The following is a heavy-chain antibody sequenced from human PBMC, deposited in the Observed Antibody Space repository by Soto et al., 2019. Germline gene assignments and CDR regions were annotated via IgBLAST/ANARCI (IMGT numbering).Heavy chain of an antibody. J-gene: IGHJ4*01. V-gene: IGHV6-1*01. CDR1: GDSVSRNSSG. Sequence: SQTLSLTCAITGDSVSRNSSGCSWVRDSPSRGLEWLGRTYYRSKWYYEYAVSVRGRITINPDTSKNQYSLQLNSVTHEDTAVYFCARGEQYSGRIFDYWGQGTLVTVSS. CDR3: ARGEQYSGRIFDY. D-gene: IGHD1-26*01. CDR2: TYYRSKWYY.